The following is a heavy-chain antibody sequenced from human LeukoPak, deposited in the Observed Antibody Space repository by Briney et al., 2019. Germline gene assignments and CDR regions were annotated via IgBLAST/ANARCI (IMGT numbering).Heavy chain of an antibody. CDR3: ALGSKGGVVVVVAYYFDY. CDR2: IRYDGSSE. J-gene: IGHJ4*02. Sequence: GGSLRLSCAASGFVFSDYGMHWVRQAPGKGLEWVAFIRYDGSSEFYADSVKGRFTISRDNSKNTLYLQMNSLRAEDTAVYYCALGSKGGVVVVVAYYFDYWGQGTLVTVSS. V-gene: IGHV3-30*02. CDR1: GFVFSDYG. D-gene: IGHD2-15*01.